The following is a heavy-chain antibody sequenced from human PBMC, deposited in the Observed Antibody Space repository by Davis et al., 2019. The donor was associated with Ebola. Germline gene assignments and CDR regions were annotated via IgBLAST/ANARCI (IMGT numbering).Heavy chain of an antibody. D-gene: IGHD1-1*01. CDR3: AGALWKVSFDS. J-gene: IGHJ5*01. Sequence: MPSETLSLTCHVSGGSITSGTYYWSWMRQHPGKGLEWLGYIHYSGSTYYSPSLKSRLYLSLDTSKNELSLELSSVSPADTAIYFCAGALWKVSFDSWGQGTLVTVSS. CDR2: IHYSGST. V-gene: IGHV4-31*02. CDR1: GGSITSGTYY.